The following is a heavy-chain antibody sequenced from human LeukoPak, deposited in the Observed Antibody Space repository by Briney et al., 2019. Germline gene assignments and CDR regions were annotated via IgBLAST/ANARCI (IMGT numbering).Heavy chain of an antibody. CDR2: ISYDGSNK. J-gene: IGHJ4*02. CDR3: ARDGVVGGLRLGELSSPILDY. CDR1: GFTFSSYA. D-gene: IGHD3-16*02. V-gene: IGHV3-30-3*01. Sequence: GGSLRLSCAASGFTFSSYAMHWVRQAPGKGLEWVAVISYDGSNKYYADSVKGRFTISRDNSKNTLYLQMNSLRAEDTAVYYCARDGVVGGLRLGELSSPILDYWGQGTLVTVSS.